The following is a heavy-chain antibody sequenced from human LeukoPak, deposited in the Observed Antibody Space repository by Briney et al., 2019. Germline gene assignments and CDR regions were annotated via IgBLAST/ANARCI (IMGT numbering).Heavy chain of an antibody. CDR3: AREWAGGDSSAYPPFDY. Sequence: GGSPRLSCAASGFTFNDYYMNWIRQAPGKGLEWVSYISRSGTPIYYADSVKGRFTISRDNARNSLHLQMNSLRAEDTAVYYCAREWAGGDSSAYPPFDYWGQGTLVTVSS. CDR1: GFTFNDYY. J-gene: IGHJ4*02. V-gene: IGHV3-11*04. D-gene: IGHD3-22*01. CDR2: ISRSGTPI.